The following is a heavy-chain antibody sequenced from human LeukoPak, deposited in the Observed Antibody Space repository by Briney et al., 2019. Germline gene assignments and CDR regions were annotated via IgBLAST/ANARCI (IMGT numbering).Heavy chain of an antibody. J-gene: IGHJ4*02. CDR3: TRDRSRAEDD. Sequence: GGSLRLSCAASEFTFSGHWMGWVRQAPGKGLEWVANINQGGSDKYYVDSVKGRFTISRDNANNLLYLQMNSLRGEDTAVYYCTRDRSRAEDDWGQGTLVTVSS. D-gene: IGHD1-14*01. CDR2: INQGGSDK. V-gene: IGHV3-7*01. CDR1: EFTFSGHW.